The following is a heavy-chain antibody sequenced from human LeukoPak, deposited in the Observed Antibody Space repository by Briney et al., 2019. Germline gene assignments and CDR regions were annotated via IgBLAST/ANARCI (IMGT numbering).Heavy chain of an antibody. D-gene: IGHD1-14*01. Sequence: PSETLSLTCTVSGGSISTSSYYWGWIRQPPGKRLEWIGTIYYGGSTYYSPSLKNRVTISVDTSKNQFSLKLSSVTAADTAVYYCARRRTSRLFDYWGQGTLVTVSS. CDR1: GGSISTSSYY. J-gene: IGHJ4*02. CDR3: ARRRTSRLFDY. CDR2: IYYGGST. V-gene: IGHV4-39*07.